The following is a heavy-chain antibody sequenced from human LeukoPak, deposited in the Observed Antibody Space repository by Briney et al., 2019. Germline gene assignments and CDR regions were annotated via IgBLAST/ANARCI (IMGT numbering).Heavy chain of an antibody. J-gene: IGHJ4*02. CDR1: GGSISSSSYY. V-gene: IGHV4-39*07. CDR2: IYYSRST. D-gene: IGHD6-6*01. CDR3: ARDWGYSSSTNDY. Sequence: SETLSLTCTVSGGSISSSSYYWGWIRQPPGKGLEWIGSIYYSRSTYYNPSLKSRVTISVDTSKNQFSLKLSSVTAADTAVYYCARDWGYSSSTNDYWGQGTLVTVSS.